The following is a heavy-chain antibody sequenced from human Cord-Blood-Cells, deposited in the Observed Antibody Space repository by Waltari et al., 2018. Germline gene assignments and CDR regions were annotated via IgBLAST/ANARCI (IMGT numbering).Heavy chain of an antibody. CDR1: GWSFSGYY. CDR2: SNHSRST. CDR3: ARGGGRMRGTDAFDI. V-gene: IGHV4-34*01. D-gene: IGHD3-10*01. J-gene: IGHJ3*02. Sequence: QVQLQQWGAGLLKPAETLSLTCAVYGWSFSGYYWSWIRQPPGKGLEWSWESNHSRSTNYNPSLKSRVTISVDTSKNPFSLKLSSVTAADAAVYYCARGGGRMRGTDAFDIWGQGTMVTDSS.